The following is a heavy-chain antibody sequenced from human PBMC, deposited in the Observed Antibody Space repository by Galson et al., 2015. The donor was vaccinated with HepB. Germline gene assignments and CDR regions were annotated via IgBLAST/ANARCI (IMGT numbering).Heavy chain of an antibody. CDR1: GGSFSGYN. CDR2: INHSGST. V-gene: IGHV4-34*01. Sequence: SETLSLTCAVYGGSFSGYNWNWIRQPPGEGLEWIGEINHSGSTNYNPSLESRVTIAVDTSKNQFSLKLSSVTAADTAVYYCASTRCSGDSCYPNWVDPWGQGTLVTVSS. J-gene: IGHJ5*02. CDR3: ASTRCSGDSCYPNWVDP. D-gene: IGHD2-15*01.